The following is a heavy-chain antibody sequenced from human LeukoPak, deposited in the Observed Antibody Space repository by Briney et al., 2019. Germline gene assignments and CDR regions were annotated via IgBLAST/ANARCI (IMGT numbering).Heavy chain of an antibody. J-gene: IGHJ4*02. D-gene: IGHD6-13*01. Sequence: GESLKISCKGAGDCFTSYWIGWARQMPGKGLEWMGIIYTGDSDTRYSPSFQGQVTLSADKSISTAYLQWNSLKASDTAMYYCARSAGRWYPLDYWGQGTLVTVSS. V-gene: IGHV5-51*01. CDR2: IYTGDSDT. CDR1: GDCFTSYW. CDR3: ARSAGRWYPLDY.